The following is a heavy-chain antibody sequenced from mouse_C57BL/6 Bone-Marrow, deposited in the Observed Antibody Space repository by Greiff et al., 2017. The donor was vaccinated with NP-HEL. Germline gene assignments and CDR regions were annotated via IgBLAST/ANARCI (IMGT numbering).Heavy chain of an antibody. CDR2: IDPSDSYT. D-gene: IGHD1-1*01. V-gene: IGHV1-69*01. CDR1: GYTFTSYW. Sequence: QVQLKQPGAELVMPGASMKLSCKASGYTFTSYWMHWVKQRPGQGLEWIGEIDPSDSYTNYNQKFKGKSTLTVDKSSSTAYMQLSSLTSEDSAVYYCARSRLSPYYGSSYYFDYWGQGTTLTVSS. J-gene: IGHJ2*01. CDR3: ARSRLSPYYGSSYYFDY.